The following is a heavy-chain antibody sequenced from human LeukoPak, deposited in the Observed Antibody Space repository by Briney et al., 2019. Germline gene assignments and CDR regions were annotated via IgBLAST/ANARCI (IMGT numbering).Heavy chain of an antibody. V-gene: IGHV1-69*13. CDR3: ATSPTGDSPGY. J-gene: IGHJ4*02. CDR1: GGTFSTFA. D-gene: IGHD2-21*02. CDR2: IIPILRTA. Sequence: SVKVSCKASGGTFSTFALSWVRQAPGRGLDWMGGIIPILRTANYAQKFQGRVTITADESTSTAYMELRSLRSEDTALYYCATSPTGDSPGYWGQGTLVTVSS.